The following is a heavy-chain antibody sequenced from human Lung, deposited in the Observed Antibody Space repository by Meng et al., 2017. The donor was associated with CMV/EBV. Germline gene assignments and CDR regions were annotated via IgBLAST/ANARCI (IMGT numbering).Heavy chain of an antibody. V-gene: IGHV1-2*02. J-gene: IGHJ3*01. CDR1: GYTFTLFD. D-gene: IGHD7-27*01. CDR3: ARDRSLSRLGRSDAFDF. Sequence: ASXXVSXKASGYTFTLFDIHWVRQAPGQGLEWLGWINPNTDGTNYAQRFQGRVAMTCDTSITTAYMELSSLTSDDTAIYYCARDRSLSRLGRSDAFDFWGQGTGVTVSS. CDR2: INPNTDGT.